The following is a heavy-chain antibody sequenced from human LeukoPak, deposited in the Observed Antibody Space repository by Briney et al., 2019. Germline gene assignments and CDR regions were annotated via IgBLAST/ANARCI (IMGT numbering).Heavy chain of an antibody. CDR2: IYYSGST. CDR1: GGSISSYY. Sequence: SETLSLTCTVSGGSISSYYWSWVRQPPGKGLEWIGYIYYSGSTNYNPSLKSRVTRSVDTSKNQYSLKLSTVTAADTAVDHCARDGIAAAGSFDYWLQRTLVTVSS. D-gene: IGHD6-13*01. CDR3: ARDGIAAAGSFDY. V-gene: IGHV4-59*01. J-gene: IGHJ4*02.